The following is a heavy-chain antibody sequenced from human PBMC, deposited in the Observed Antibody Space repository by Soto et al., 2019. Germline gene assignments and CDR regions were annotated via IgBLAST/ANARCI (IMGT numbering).Heavy chain of an antibody. Sequence: SVKVSCKASGGTFSSNGISWVRQAPGQGLEWMGGITPIFVTAKYAQKFQGRVAITADESTDTVYMELSRLRSEDTAVYFCARVRCFNGLCHTADYGMDVWGQGTTVTV. CDR1: GGTFSSNG. CDR2: ITPIFVTA. J-gene: IGHJ6*02. CDR3: ARVRCFNGLCHTADYGMDV. D-gene: IGHD2-8*01. V-gene: IGHV1-69*13.